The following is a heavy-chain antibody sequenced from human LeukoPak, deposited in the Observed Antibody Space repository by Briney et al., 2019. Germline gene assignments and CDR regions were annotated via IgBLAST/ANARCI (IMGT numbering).Heavy chain of an antibody. Sequence: VGSLRLSCAASGFTFSSYWMSWVRQAPGKGLEWVANIKQDGSEKYYVDSVKGRFTISRDNAKNSLYLQMNSLRAEDTAVYYCARDGYYDYVWGSYTGPFDYWGQGTLVTVSS. D-gene: IGHD3-16*01. J-gene: IGHJ4*02. CDR2: IKQDGSEK. V-gene: IGHV3-7*01. CDR3: ARDGYYDYVWGSYTGPFDY. CDR1: GFTFSSYW.